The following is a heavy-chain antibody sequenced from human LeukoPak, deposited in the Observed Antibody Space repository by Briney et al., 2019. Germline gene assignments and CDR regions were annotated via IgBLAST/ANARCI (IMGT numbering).Heavy chain of an antibody. CDR3: ARSLTGTTLFDY. V-gene: IGHV1-18*01. CDR1: GYFFSTYG. CDR2: ISGYNDNA. D-gene: IGHD1-20*01. Sequence: ASVKVSCRTSGYFFSTYGISWVRQAPGQGFEWMGWISGYNDNALYAQKFRGRVTMTADTSTSTAYMELNSLRSDDTAVYYCARSLTGTTLFDYWGQGTLVTVSS. J-gene: IGHJ4*02.